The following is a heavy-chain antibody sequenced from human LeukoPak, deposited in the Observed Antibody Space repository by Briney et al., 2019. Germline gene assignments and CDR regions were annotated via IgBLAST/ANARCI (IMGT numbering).Heavy chain of an antibody. Sequence: SETLSLTCTVSGESISSYYWSWIRQSAEKGLEWIGRVHPSGNTHSNPSLESRVTMSIDESRKQFSLKLTFVTAADTAVYYCARDSRSSTVWWFDVWGRGTLVTVSS. CDR2: VHPSGNT. J-gene: IGHJ2*01. D-gene: IGHD3-10*01. V-gene: IGHV4-4*07. CDR1: GESISSYY. CDR3: ARDSRSSTVWWFDV.